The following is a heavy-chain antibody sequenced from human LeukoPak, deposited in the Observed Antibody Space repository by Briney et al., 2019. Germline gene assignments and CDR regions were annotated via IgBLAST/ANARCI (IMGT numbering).Heavy chain of an antibody. CDR2: IYHSGST. Sequence: SETLSLTCAVSGYSISSGYYWGWIRQPPGKGLEWIGSIYHSGSTYYNPSLKSRVTISVDTSKTQFSLKLSSVTAADTAVYYCARMYGCSSTSCYTPFDYWGQGTLVTVSS. J-gene: IGHJ4*02. D-gene: IGHD2-2*02. CDR1: GYSISSGYY. CDR3: ARMYGCSSTSCYTPFDY. V-gene: IGHV4-38-2*01.